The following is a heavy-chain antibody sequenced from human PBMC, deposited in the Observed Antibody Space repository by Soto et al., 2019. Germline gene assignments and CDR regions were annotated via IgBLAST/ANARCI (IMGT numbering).Heavy chain of an antibody. CDR3: ARVNSGISIIFDYCYMDV. J-gene: IGHJ6*03. Sequence: EVQLVESGGGLVQPGGSLRLSCAASGFTFSSYWMSWVRQAPGKGLEWVANIKQDGSEKYYVDSVQGRFTISRDNAKNSLYLQMNSLRGEDTAVYYCARVNSGISIIFDYCYMDVWGKGTTVTVSS. CDR1: GFTFSSYW. D-gene: IGHD3-10*01. CDR2: IKQDGSEK. V-gene: IGHV3-7*01.